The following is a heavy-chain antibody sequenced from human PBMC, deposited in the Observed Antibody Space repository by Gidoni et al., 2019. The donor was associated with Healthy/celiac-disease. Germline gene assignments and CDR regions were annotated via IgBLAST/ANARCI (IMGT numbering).Heavy chain of an antibody. V-gene: IGHV3-15*01. Sequence: EVQLVESGGGLVKPGGSLRLSCAASGFTFSNAWMVLGRQAPGKGLEWVGRIKSKTDGGTTDYAAPVKGRFTISRDDSKNTLYLQMNSLKTEDTAVYYCTTGETYYYDSSGYYNYFSEDYWGQGTLVTVSS. CDR2: IKSKTDGGTT. J-gene: IGHJ4*02. CDR1: GFTFSNAW. CDR3: TTGETYYYDSSGYYNYFSEDY. D-gene: IGHD3-22*01.